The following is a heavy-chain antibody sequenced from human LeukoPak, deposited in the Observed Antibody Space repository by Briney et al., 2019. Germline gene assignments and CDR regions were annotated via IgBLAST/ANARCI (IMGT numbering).Heavy chain of an antibody. J-gene: IGHJ3*02. Sequence: GGSLRLSCAASGFAFSRYSMNWVRQAPGKGLEWVSSISSSSSYIYYADSVKGRFTISRDNAKNSLYLQMNSLRAEDTAVYYCARGSYYDYVWGSYRRNAFDIWGQGTMATVSS. V-gene: IGHV3-21*01. CDR3: ARGSYYDYVWGSYRRNAFDI. D-gene: IGHD3-16*02. CDR1: GFAFSRYS. CDR2: ISSSSSYI.